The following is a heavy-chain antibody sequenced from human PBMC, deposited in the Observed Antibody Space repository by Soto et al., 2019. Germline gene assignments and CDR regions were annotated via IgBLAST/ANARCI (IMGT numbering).Heavy chain of an antibody. CDR3: ARELIDIVVVPAANRAGYFDY. CDR2: ISSSGSTI. V-gene: IGHV3-11*01. D-gene: IGHD2-2*01. J-gene: IGHJ4*02. CDR1: GFTFSDYY. Sequence: QVQLVESGGGLVKPGGSLRLSCAASGFTFSDYYMSWIRQAPGKGLEWVSYISSSGSTIYYADSVKGRFTISRDNAKNSLYLQMNSLRAEDTAVYYCARELIDIVVVPAANRAGYFDYWGQGTLVTVSS.